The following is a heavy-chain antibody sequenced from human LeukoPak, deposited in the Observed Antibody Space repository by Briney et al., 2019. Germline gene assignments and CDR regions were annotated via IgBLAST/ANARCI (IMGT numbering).Heavy chain of an antibody. J-gene: IGHJ4*02. D-gene: IGHD3-10*01. CDR1: EFTFSSYG. CDR2: ISYDGSDK. CDR3: AKDYLRGGSTGSYPIDY. V-gene: IGHV3-30*18. Sequence: GGSLRLSCAASEFTFSSYGMHWVRQAPGKGLEWVAVISYDGSDKYYVDSVKGRFTISRDNSKNTLYLQMNSLRPEDTGAYYCAKDYLRGGSTGSYPIDYWGQGTLVTVSS.